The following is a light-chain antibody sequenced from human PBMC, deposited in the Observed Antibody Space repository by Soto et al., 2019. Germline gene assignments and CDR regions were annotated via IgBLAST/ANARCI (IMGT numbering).Light chain of an antibody. CDR1: QTIANF. CDR2: GAS. V-gene: IGKV1-39*01. J-gene: IGKJ1*01. CDR3: LQTYSTPPWT. Sequence: DIQMTQSPSSLSASVGDRVTISCRASQTIANFLSWYQQKPGKAPKLLIYGASTLQSGDPSRFSCRGFGTDFTLTISSLQPEDFATYYGLQTYSTPPWTFGQGTKVEIK.